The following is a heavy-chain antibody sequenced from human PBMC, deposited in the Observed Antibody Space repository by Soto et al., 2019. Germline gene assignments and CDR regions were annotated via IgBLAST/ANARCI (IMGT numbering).Heavy chain of an antibody. CDR1: GFTVSSNY. D-gene: IGHD3-3*01. V-gene: IGHV3-53*01. Sequence: PGGSLRLSCAASGFTVSSNYMSWVRQAPGKGLEWVSVIYSGGSTYYADSVKGRFTISRDNSKNTLYLQMNSLRAEDTAVYYCARSPHYDFWSGYFDYWGQGTLVTVSS. CDR2: IYSGGST. CDR3: ARSPHYDFWSGYFDY. J-gene: IGHJ4*02.